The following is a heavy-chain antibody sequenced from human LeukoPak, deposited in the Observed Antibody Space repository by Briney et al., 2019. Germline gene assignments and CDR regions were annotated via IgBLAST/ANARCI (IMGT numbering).Heavy chain of an antibody. CDR3: ARRDYDSSGYYYSDAFDI. Sequence: PSETLSLTCTVSGYSISSGYYWGWIRQPPGKGLEWIGEINHSGSTNYNPSLKSRVTISVDTSKNQFSLKLSSVTAADTAVYYCARRDYDSSGYYYSDAFDIWGQGTMVTVSS. CDR2: INHSGST. V-gene: IGHV4-38-2*02. J-gene: IGHJ3*02. CDR1: GYSISSGYY. D-gene: IGHD3-22*01.